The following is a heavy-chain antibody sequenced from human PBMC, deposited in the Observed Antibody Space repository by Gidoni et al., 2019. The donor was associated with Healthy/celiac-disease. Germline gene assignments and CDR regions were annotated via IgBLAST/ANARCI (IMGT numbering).Heavy chain of an antibody. D-gene: IGHD3-22*01. CDR2: IIHSVGTA. J-gene: IGHJ4*02. Sequence: QVQLVQSGAEVKKPGSSVKVSCMASGGTFSNYVISWVRQAPGQGLEWMGGIIHSVGTANHAQKLQGRVTITADESTSTAYMELSSLTSEDTAVYYCASVDSSGYYWGYWGQGTLVTVSS. CDR3: ASVDSSGYYWGY. CDR1: GGTFSNYV. V-gene: IGHV1-69*01.